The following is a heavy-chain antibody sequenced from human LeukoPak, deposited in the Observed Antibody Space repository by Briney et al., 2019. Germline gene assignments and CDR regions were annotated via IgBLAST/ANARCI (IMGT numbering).Heavy chain of an antibody. Sequence: PGGSLRLSCAASGFTFSNYDLCWVRQAPGKGLEWVSSISDSGGSTYYADSLKGRCTISRDNSKNTLYLQMTTLRAADTALYYCAKDLSRAVAADWFDPWDQGSLVTVSS. CDR3: AKDLSRAVAADWFDP. J-gene: IGHJ5*02. V-gene: IGHV3-23*01. D-gene: IGHD6-19*01. CDR2: ISDSGGST. CDR1: GFTFSNYD.